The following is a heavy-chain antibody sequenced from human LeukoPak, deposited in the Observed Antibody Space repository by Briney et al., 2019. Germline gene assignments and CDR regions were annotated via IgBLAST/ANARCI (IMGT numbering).Heavy chain of an antibody. CDR3: ARGNGSSWYAPFFDY. CDR1: GFTFSRYD. V-gene: IGHV3-13*01. Sequence: GGSLRLSCAASGFTFSRYDMHWVRQATGKGLEWVSGIGIAGDTDYPGSVKGRFTISRDDAKNSLYLQMNSLRAGDTAVYYCARGNGSSWYAPFFDYWGQGTLVTVSS. J-gene: IGHJ4*02. CDR2: IGIAGDT. D-gene: IGHD6-13*01.